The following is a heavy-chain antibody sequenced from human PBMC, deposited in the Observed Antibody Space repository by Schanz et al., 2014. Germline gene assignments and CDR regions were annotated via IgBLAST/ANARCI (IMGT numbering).Heavy chain of an antibody. CDR2: IRYDGRNK. J-gene: IGHJ6*03. CDR1: GFTFISYD. Sequence: QAQLVESGGGVVQPGRSLRLSCVASGFTFISYDIHWVRQAPGKGLEWVAVIRYDGRNKNFVESVKGRFTISRDSSKNTLYLQMNSLRSDDTAIYHCARENSRGYSPAVTYYIDVWGKGTTVTVSS. D-gene: IGHD1-26*01. V-gene: IGHV3-33*01. CDR3: ARENSRGYSPAVTYYIDV.